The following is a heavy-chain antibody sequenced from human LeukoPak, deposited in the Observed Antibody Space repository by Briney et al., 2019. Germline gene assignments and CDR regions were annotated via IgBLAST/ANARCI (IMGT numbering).Heavy chain of an antibody. Sequence: GASVKVSCKASGGTFSSYAISWVRQAPGQGREWMGGIIPIFGTANYAQKFQGRVTITTDESTSAAYMELSSLRSEDTAVYYCARDKVRGYGSGSYTYYYMDVWGKGPRSPSP. V-gene: IGHV1-69*05. CDR2: IIPIFGTA. CDR1: GGTFSSYA. J-gene: IGHJ6*03. CDR3: ARDKVRGYGSGSYTYYYMDV. D-gene: IGHD3-10*01.